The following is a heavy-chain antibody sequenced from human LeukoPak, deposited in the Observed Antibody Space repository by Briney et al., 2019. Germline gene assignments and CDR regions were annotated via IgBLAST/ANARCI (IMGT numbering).Heavy chain of an antibody. V-gene: IGHV3-48*04. CDR1: GFTFSSYS. Sequence: GGSLRLSRAASGFTFSSYSMNWVRQAPGKGLEWVSYISSSSSTIYYADSVKGRFTISRDNAKNSLYLQMNSLRAEDTAVYYCARRSWKRYCSSTSCYGGVGYYYYMDVWGKGTTVTVSS. J-gene: IGHJ6*03. CDR3: ARRSWKRYCSSTSCYGGVGYYYYMDV. D-gene: IGHD2-2*01. CDR2: ISSSSSTI.